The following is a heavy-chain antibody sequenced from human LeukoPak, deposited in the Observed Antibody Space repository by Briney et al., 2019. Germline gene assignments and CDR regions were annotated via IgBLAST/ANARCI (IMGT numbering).Heavy chain of an antibody. D-gene: IGHD3-22*01. J-gene: IGHJ4*02. CDR3: ARLSGYDSSGDGLDY. V-gene: IGHV4-59*08. CDR2: IYYSGST. Sequence: SETLSLTCTVSGGSISSYYWSWIRQPPGKGLEWIGYIYYSGSTNYNPSLKSRVTISVDTSKNQFSLKLSSVTAADTAVYYCARLSGYDSSGDGLDYWGRGTLVTVSS. CDR1: GGSISSYY.